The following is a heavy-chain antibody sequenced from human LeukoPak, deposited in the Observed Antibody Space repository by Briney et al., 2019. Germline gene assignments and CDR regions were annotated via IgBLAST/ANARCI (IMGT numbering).Heavy chain of an antibody. V-gene: IGHV1-69*06. J-gene: IGHJ3*01. CDR3: ARADNWEGAKGD. Sequence: RASVKVSCKASGYSSTTYGISWVRQAPGQGLEWMGGIIPMFDTANYAQRFQGRLTITADKSTSTAYMELSSLTSEDTAVYYCARADNWEGAKGDWGQGTMVTVSS. CDR2: IIPMFDTA. CDR1: GYSSTTYG. D-gene: IGHD3-16*01.